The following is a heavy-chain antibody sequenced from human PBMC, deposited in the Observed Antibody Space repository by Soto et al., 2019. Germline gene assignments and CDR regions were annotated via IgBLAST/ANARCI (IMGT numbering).Heavy chain of an antibody. CDR3: ARDHGNGDYYFDY. J-gene: IGHJ4*02. CDR1: GYTFTGYY. Sequence: QVQLVQSGAEVKKPGASVKVSCKASGYTFTGYYMHWVRQAPGQGLEWMGWINPNSGGTNYAQKFQGWVTMTRDTSISTAYMELSRMRSDDTALYYCARDHGNGDYYFDYWGQGTLVTVSS. D-gene: IGHD4-17*01. V-gene: IGHV1-2*04. CDR2: INPNSGGT.